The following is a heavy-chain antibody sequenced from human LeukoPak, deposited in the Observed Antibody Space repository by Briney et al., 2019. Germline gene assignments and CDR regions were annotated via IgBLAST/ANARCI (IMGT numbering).Heavy chain of an antibody. CDR2: INPNSGGT. CDR1: GYTFTGYY. CDR3: ARDRGYSYGYDFYYYYGMDV. Sequence: GASVKVSCKASGYTFTGYYMHWVRQAPGQGLEWMGWINPNSGGTNYAQKFQGRVTMTRDTSISTAYMELSRLRSDDTAVYYCARDRGYSYGYDFYYYYGMDVWGQGTTVTVSS. J-gene: IGHJ6*01. D-gene: IGHD5-18*01. V-gene: IGHV1-2*02.